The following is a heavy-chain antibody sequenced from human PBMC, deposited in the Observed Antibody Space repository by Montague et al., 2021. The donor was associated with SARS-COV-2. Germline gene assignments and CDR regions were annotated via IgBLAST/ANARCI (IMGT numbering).Heavy chain of an antibody. D-gene: IGHD2-21*02. Sequence: SETLSLTCTVSGGSISSYYWSWIRQPPGKGLQWIGYIYNNGSTNCNTSLKSRVTLSIGTSKNQFSLKLTSVTAADTAVYYCARGGGDSADYYCYAMDVWGQGTTVTVSS. CDR1: GGSISSYY. CDR3: ARGGGDSADYYCYAMDV. V-gene: IGHV4-59*01. J-gene: IGHJ6*02. CDR2: IYNNGST.